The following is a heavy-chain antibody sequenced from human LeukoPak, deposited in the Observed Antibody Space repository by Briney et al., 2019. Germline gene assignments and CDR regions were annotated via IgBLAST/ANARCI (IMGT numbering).Heavy chain of an antibody. Sequence: SGTLSLTCTVSGGSISSYYWSWIRQPPGKGLEWIGYIYYSGSTNYNPSLKSRVTISVDTSKNQFSLKLSSVTAADTAVYYCARDVGSSSSHDYGMDVWGQGTTVTVSS. CDR3: ARDVGSSSSHDYGMDV. CDR1: GGSISSYY. CDR2: IYYSGST. V-gene: IGHV4-59*01. J-gene: IGHJ6*02. D-gene: IGHD6-6*01.